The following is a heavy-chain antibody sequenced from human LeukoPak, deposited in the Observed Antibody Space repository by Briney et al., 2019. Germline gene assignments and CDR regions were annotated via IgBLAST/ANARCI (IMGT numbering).Heavy chain of an antibody. Sequence: ASVKVSCKASGYTFTSYDINWVRQATGQGLEWMGWMNPNSGNTGYAQKFQGRVTTTRNTSISTAYMELSSLRAEDTAVYYCARGEAYSSSWYGAFDLWGQGTMVTVSS. D-gene: IGHD6-13*01. V-gene: IGHV1-8*03. CDR1: GYTFTSYD. CDR3: ARGEAYSSSWYGAFDL. CDR2: MNPNSGNT. J-gene: IGHJ3*01.